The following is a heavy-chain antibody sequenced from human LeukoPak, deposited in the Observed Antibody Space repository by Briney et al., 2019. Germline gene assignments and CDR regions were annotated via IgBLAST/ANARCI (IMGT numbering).Heavy chain of an antibody. CDR1: GYTFTSYY. Sequence: GASVKVSCKASGYTFTSYYMHWVRQAPGQGLEWMGIINPSGGSTSYAQKFQGRVTMTRDTSTSTVYMELSSLRSEDTAVYYCARDKAGRRYYDILTGYYRPNNWFDRWGQGTLVTVSS. CDR2: INPSGGST. J-gene: IGHJ5*02. CDR3: ARDKAGRRYYDILTGYYRPNNWFDR. V-gene: IGHV1-46*01. D-gene: IGHD3-9*01.